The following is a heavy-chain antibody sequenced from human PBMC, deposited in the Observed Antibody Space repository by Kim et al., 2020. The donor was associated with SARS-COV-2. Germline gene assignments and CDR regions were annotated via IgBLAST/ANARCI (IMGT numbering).Heavy chain of an antibody. D-gene: IGHD3-9*01. CDR1: GFTFSDYY. V-gene: IGHV3-11*06. J-gene: IGHJ4*02. CDR2: ISSSSSYT. Sequence: GGSLRLSCAASGFTFSDYYMSWIRQAPGKGLEWVSYISSSSSYTNYADSVKGRFTISRDNAKNSLYLQMNSLRAEDTAVYYCARDKNTYYDILTGPPDYFDYWGQGTLVTVSS. CDR3: ARDKNTYYDILTGPPDYFDY.